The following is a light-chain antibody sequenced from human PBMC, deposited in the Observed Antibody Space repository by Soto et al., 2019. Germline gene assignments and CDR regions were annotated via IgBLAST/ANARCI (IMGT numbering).Light chain of an antibody. CDR1: SSNIGNNY. V-gene: IGLV1-51*01. CDR2: DND. J-gene: IGLJ2*01. CDR3: GTWDSSLSAGI. Sequence: QSVLTKPPSVSAAPGQNVTMSCSGSSSNIGNNYVSWYQQLPGTAPKLLIYDNDKRPSGIPDRFSGSKSGTSATLGITGLQTGDEADYYCGTWDSSLSAGIFGGGTKLTVL.